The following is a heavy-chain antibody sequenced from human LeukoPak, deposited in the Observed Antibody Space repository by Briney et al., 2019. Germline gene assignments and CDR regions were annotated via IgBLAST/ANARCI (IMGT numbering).Heavy chain of an antibody. J-gene: IGHJ6*03. Sequence: ASVKVSCKASGYTLTELGMHWVRQAPGKGLEWVGGFDPEDGETIYAQKLQGRFTMTEDTSTDTAYMELSSLRSEDTAVYYCAIGIVGTTSYRYYYYYYMDVWGKGTTVTVSS. V-gene: IGHV1-24*01. D-gene: IGHD1-26*01. CDR1: GYTLTELG. CDR2: FDPEDGET. CDR3: AIGIVGTTSYRYYYYYYMDV.